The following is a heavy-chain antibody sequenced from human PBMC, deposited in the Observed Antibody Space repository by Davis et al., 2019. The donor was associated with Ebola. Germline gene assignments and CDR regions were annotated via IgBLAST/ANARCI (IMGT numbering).Heavy chain of an antibody. CDR3: AKLSGNFAD. J-gene: IGHJ4*02. CDR2: IYYSGST. Sequence: SETLSLTCTVSGGSISSYYWSWIRQPPGKGLEWIGYIYYSGSTNYNPSLKSRVTMSVDTSEKQFSLKLSSVTAADSAVYYCAKLSGNFADWGQGTLVTVPS. D-gene: IGHD1-26*01. V-gene: IGHV4-59*01. CDR1: GGSISSYY.